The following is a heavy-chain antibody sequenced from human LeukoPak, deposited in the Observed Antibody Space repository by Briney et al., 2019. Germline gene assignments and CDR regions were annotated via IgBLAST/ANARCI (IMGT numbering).Heavy chain of an antibody. CDR2: IKQDGSEK. CDR3: ARGYYDFWSGYYHLDY. D-gene: IGHD3-3*01. CDR1: GFTFSSYW. Sequence: PGGSLRLSCAASGFTFSSYWMSWVRQAPGKGLEWVANIKQDGSEKYYVDSVKGRFTISRDNAKNSLYLQMNSLRTEDTAVYYCARGYYDFWSGYYHLDYWGQGTLVTVSS. V-gene: IGHV3-7*01. J-gene: IGHJ4*02.